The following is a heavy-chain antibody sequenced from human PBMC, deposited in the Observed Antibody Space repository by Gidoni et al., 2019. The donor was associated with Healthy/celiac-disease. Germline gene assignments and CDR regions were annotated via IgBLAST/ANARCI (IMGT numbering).Heavy chain of an antibody. Sequence: QLQLQESGPGLVKPSQTLSRTCTVSGGSISSGSYYWSWIRQPAGKGLEWIGRIYTSGSTNHNPSLKSRVTISVDTSKNQFSLKLSSVTAADTAVYYCARDGSDYYDTAFDYWGQGTLVTVSS. D-gene: IGHD3-22*01. J-gene: IGHJ4*02. V-gene: IGHV4-61*02. CDR1: GGSISSGSYY. CDR3: ARDGSDYYDTAFDY. CDR2: IYTSGST.